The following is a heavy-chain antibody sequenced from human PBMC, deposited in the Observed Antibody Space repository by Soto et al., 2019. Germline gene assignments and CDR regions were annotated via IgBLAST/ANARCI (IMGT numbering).Heavy chain of an antibody. V-gene: IGHV3-7*01. Sequence: PGGSLRLSCAASGFTFSSYLMSWVRQAPGKGLEWVANIKQDGSEKYYVDSVKGRFTISRDNAKNSLYLQMNSLRAEDTAVYYCARSRDADYWGQGTLVTVSS. J-gene: IGHJ4*02. D-gene: IGHD3-10*01. CDR3: ARSRDADY. CDR1: GFTFSSYL. CDR2: IKQDGSEK.